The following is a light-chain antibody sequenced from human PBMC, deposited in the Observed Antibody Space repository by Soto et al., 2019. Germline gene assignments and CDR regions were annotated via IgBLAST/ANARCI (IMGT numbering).Light chain of an antibody. Sequence: AIQMTQSPSSLPASVGDRVTITCRASQVIRNDLGWYQQKPGKAPKLLIYGASNLQSGVPSRFSGSGSGTDFTLTITSLQPEDFATYYCLHDHNYPWTFGQGTKV. CDR2: GAS. J-gene: IGKJ1*01. CDR1: QVIRND. CDR3: LHDHNYPWT. V-gene: IGKV1-6*01.